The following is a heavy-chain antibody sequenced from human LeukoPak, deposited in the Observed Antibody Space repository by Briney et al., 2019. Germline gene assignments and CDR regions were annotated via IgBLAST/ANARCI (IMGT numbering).Heavy chain of an antibody. Sequence: SETLSLTCAVYGGSFSSYYWNWIRQPAGKGPEWIGRIYTSGTTIYNPSLKSRVTMSIDTSKTQFSLKVTSVTAADTAVYYCARDLGTYGLFDYWGQGTLVIVSS. CDR2: IYTSGTT. J-gene: IGHJ4*02. CDR1: GGSFSSYY. D-gene: IGHD3-10*01. V-gene: IGHV4-4*07. CDR3: ARDLGTYGLFDY.